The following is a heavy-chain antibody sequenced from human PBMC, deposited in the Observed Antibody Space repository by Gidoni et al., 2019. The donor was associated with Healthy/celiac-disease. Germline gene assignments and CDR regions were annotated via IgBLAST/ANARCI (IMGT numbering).Heavy chain of an antibody. J-gene: IGHJ6*02. D-gene: IGHD3-22*01. CDR2: IYSGGST. CDR3: ARDRKGPYYYDSSGYYYRYYGMDV. V-gene: IGHV3-53*01. Sequence: EVQLVESGGGLIQPGGSLRLSCAASGFTVSSDYMSWVRQAPGKGLEWVSVIYSGGSTYYADSVKGRFTISRDNSKNTLYLQMNSLRAEDTAVYYCARDRKGPYYYDSSGYYYRYYGMDVWGQGTTVTVSS. CDR1: GFTVSSDY.